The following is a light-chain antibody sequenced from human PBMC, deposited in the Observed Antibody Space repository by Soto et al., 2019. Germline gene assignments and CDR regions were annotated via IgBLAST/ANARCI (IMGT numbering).Light chain of an antibody. V-gene: IGKV1-12*01. J-gene: IGKJ1*01. CDR2: AAS. CDR3: QQANSLPRT. CDR1: QDVSTW. Sequence: DIQMTQSPSSVSASVGDRVTITCRASQDVSTWLAWYQQKPGKAPNLLIYAASSLHRGVPSRFSGSGSGTDFTLTISSLQPEDFATYYCQQANSLPRTFGQGTKVEI.